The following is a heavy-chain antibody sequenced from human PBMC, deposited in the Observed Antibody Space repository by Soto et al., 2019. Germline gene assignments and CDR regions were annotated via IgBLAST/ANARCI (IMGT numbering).Heavy chain of an antibody. Sequence: SGPTRVRPTPTLALTCTFAGFSLITSGMCVSWIRKTTGTALEWLALIDWDDDKYYSTSLKTRLTISKDTSKNQVVLTMTNMDPVDTATYYCARTTPYYYDSSGYFGEFDYWGQGTMVTVSS. J-gene: IGHJ4*02. D-gene: IGHD3-22*01. CDR2: IDWDDDK. CDR1: GFSLITSGMC. V-gene: IGHV2-70*01. CDR3: ARTTPYYYDSSGYFGEFDY.